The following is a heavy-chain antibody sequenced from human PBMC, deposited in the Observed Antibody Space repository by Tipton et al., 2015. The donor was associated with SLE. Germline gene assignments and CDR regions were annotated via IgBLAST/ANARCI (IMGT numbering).Heavy chain of an antibody. Sequence: TLSLTCAVSGYSISSGYYWGWIRQPAGKGLEWIGRIYIGGNTNYNPSLKSRVTLSVDTSKNQFSLKLSSVTAADTAVYYCARDLAWSGFFDLWGRGTLVTVSS. J-gene: IGHJ2*01. V-gene: IGHV4-61*02. CDR2: IYIGGNT. D-gene: IGHD3-3*01. CDR3: ARDLAWSGFFDL. CDR1: GYSISSGYY.